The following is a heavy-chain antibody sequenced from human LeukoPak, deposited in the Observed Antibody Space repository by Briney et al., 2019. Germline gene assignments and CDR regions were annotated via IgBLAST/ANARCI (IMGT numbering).Heavy chain of an antibody. D-gene: IGHD6-19*01. Sequence: ASVKVSCKASGYTFPTYGINWVRQAPEQGLEWIGWINVYNDNTNYAPKLQGRVTLTTDTSTSTAYMELNSLTSDDTAVYYCARYSGWSLKYFDYWGQGTLVTVSS. J-gene: IGHJ4*02. CDR1: GYTFPTYG. CDR3: ARYSGWSLKYFDY. V-gene: IGHV1-18*01. CDR2: INVYNDNT.